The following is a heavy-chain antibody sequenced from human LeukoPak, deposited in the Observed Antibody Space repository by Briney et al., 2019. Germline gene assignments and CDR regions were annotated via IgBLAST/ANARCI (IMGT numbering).Heavy chain of an antibody. Sequence: PGGSLRLSCAASGFTFSGYWMHWVRQAPGKGLDWVSRINIDGATTNYADSVKGRFTISRDNAKNTLHLQMNSLRADDTAVYYCVRGAVGTGVWFDPWGQGTLVTVSS. CDR3: VRGAVGTGVWFDP. V-gene: IGHV3-74*01. J-gene: IGHJ5*02. CDR1: GFTFSGYW. CDR2: INIDGATT. D-gene: IGHD1-26*01.